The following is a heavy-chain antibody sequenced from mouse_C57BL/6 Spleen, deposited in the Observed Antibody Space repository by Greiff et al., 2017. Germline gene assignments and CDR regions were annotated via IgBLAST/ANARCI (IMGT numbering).Heavy chain of an antibody. CDR2: ISYDGSN. CDR1: GYSITSGYY. D-gene: IGHD2-12*01. CDR3: AIYSPYFDY. J-gene: IGHJ2*01. V-gene: IGHV3-6*01. Sequence: ESGPGLVKPSQSLSLTCSVTGYSITSGYYWNWIRQFPGNKLEWMGYISYDGSNNYNPSLKNRISITRDTSKNQFFLKLNSVTTEDTATYYCAIYSPYFDYWGQGTTLTVSS.